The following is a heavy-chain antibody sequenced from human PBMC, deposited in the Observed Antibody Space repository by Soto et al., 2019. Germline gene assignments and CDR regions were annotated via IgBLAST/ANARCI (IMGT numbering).Heavy chain of an antibody. Sequence: QVPLVESGGGVVQPGRSLRLSCAASGFIFSTYAMHWVRQAPGKGLEWVAFISYDGRNKYYADSVKDRFTISRDNSKITLYLLMNSLRTEDTAVYYCAREYDSIGYGYDAFDIWGQGTMVTVSS. CDR3: AREYDSIGYGYDAFDI. J-gene: IGHJ3*02. D-gene: IGHD3-22*01. CDR1: GFIFSTYA. CDR2: ISYDGRNK. V-gene: IGHV3-30*04.